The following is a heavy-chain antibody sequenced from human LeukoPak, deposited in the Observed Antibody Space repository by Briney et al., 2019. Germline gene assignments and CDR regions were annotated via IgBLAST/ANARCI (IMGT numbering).Heavy chain of an antibody. J-gene: IGHJ3*02. CDR1: GFTFSSYS. V-gene: IGHV3-48*04. D-gene: IGHD3-22*01. Sequence: GSLRLSCAASGFTFSSYSMSWVRQAPGKGLEWLSYISHSSNTIYYADSVKGRFTISRDNVKNSLYLQMNSLRAEDTAVYYCAFFYDSSGYYFGAFDIWGQGTMVTVSS. CDR2: ISHSSNTI. CDR3: AFFYDSSGYYFGAFDI.